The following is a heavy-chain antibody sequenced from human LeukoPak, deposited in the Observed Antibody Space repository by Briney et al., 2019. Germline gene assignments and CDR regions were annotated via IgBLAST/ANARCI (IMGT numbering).Heavy chain of an antibody. J-gene: IGHJ4*02. CDR1: GYTLTALS. CDR2: FDPENGET. D-gene: IGHD3-22*01. V-gene: IGHV1-24*01. CDR3: ATYPDNYYDSSGYYYFDY. Sequence: GASVKVSCKVSGYTLTALSMHWVRQAPGKALEWMGGFDPENGETIYAQQFQGRVTMTEDTSTDTAYMELSSLRSEDTAVYYCATYPDNYYDSSGYYYFDYWDQGTLVTVSS.